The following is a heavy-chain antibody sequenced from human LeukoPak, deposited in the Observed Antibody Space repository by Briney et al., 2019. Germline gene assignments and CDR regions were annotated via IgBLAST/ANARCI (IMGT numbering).Heavy chain of an antibody. CDR1: GGSISSYY. CDR3: ARARSWYQSNDY. CDR2: LYYSGST. D-gene: IGHD6-13*01. J-gene: IGHJ4*02. Sequence: SETLSLTCTVSGGSISSYYWSWIRQPPGKGLEWIGFLYYSGSTNYNPSLKSRVTMSVDTSKNQFSLKLSSVTAADTAVYYCARARSWYQSNDYWGQGTLATVSS. V-gene: IGHV4-59*01.